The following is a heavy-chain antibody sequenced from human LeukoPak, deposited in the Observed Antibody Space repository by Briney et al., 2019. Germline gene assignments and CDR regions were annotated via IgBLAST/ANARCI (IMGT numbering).Heavy chain of an antibody. J-gene: IGHJ4*02. D-gene: IGHD5-18*01. Sequence: NPSETLSLTCTVSGGSITSSSYYWGWIRQPPGKGLEWIGSIYYSGSTYYNPSLKSRDAISVDTSTNHFSLKLSSVTAADTAVYYCARVSGYSYGYFDYWGQGTLVTVSS. V-gene: IGHV4-39*02. CDR1: GGSITSSSYY. CDR2: IYYSGST. CDR3: ARVSGYSYGYFDY.